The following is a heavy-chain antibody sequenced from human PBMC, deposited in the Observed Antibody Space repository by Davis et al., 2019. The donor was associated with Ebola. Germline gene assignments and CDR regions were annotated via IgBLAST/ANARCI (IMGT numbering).Heavy chain of an antibody. CDR2: ISSSSTTI. V-gene: IGHV3-11*04. CDR3: ARERGWLQLGIDY. D-gene: IGHD5-24*01. J-gene: IGHJ4*02. Sequence: PGGSLRLSCAASGFTFSDYYMSWIRQAPGKGLEWVSYISSSSTTIYYSDSVKGRFTISRDNAKNSLYLQMDSLRDEDTAVFYCARERGWLQLGIDYWGPGTLVTVSS. CDR1: GFTFSDYY.